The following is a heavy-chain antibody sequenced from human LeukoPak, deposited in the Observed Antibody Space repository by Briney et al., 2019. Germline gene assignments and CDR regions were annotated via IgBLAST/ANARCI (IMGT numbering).Heavy chain of an antibody. Sequence: GGSLRLSCAASGFTFSSYAMHWVRQAPGKGLEWVAVISYDGSNKYYVDSVKGRFTISRDNSKNTLYLQMNSLRAEDTAVYYCASWYLAAAGMFDYWGQGTLVTVSS. CDR2: ISYDGSNK. J-gene: IGHJ4*02. D-gene: IGHD6-13*01. V-gene: IGHV3-30-3*01. CDR3: ASWYLAAAGMFDY. CDR1: GFTFSSYA.